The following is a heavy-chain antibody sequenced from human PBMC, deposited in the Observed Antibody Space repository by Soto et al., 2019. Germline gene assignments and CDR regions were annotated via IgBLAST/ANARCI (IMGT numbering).Heavy chain of an antibody. Sequence: GGSLRLSCAASGFTFSSYWMSWVRQAPGKGLEWVANIKQDGSEKYYVDPVKGRFTISRDNAKNSLYLQMNSLRAEDTAVYYCASFRSVMVYPSNGWFDPWGQGTLVTVSS. CDR1: GFTFSSYW. J-gene: IGHJ5*02. V-gene: IGHV3-7*03. CDR2: IKQDGSEK. CDR3: ASFRSVMVYPSNGWFDP. D-gene: IGHD2-8*01.